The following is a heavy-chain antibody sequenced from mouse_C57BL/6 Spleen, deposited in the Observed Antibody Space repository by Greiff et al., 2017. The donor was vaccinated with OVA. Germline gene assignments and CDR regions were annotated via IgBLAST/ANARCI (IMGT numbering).Heavy chain of an antibody. CDR3: ARDYSY. J-gene: IGHJ4*01. Sequence: EVQLQESGPGLVKPSQSLSLTCSVTGYSITSGYYWNWIRQFPGNKLEWMGYISYDGSNNYNPSLKNRISITRDTSKNQFFLKLNSVTTEDTATYYCARDYSYWGQGTSVTVSS. CDR1: GYSITSGYY. D-gene: IGHD1-1*01. CDR2: ISYDGSN. V-gene: IGHV3-6*01.